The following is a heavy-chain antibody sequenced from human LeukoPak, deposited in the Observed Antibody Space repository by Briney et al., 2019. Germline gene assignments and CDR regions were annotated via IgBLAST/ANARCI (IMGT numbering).Heavy chain of an antibody. CDR1: GFTFSSYS. V-gene: IGHV3-21*01. CDR2: ISSSSSYI. CDR3: ARGTNVEMTNNDY. D-gene: IGHD5-24*01. Sequence: PGGSLRLSCAASGFTFSSYSMNWVRQAPGKGLEWVSSISSSSSYIYYADSVKGRFTISRDNAKNSLYLQMNSLRAEDTAVYYCARGTNVEMTNNDYWGQGTMVTFSS. J-gene: IGHJ4*02.